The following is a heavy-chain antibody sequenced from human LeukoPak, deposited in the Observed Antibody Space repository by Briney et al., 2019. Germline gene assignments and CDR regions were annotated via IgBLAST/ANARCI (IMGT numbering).Heavy chain of an antibody. J-gene: IGHJ4*02. Sequence: PGGSLRLSCAASGFTFSSCAMSWVRQAPGKGLEWVSALSVSGGSSYYADSVKGRFTISRDNSKNTLYLQMNSLRAEDTAVYYCAKGWPVAATGGPGGTFDYWGQGTLVTVSS. D-gene: IGHD6-19*01. CDR2: LSVSGGSS. V-gene: IGHV3-23*01. CDR1: GFTFSSCA. CDR3: AKGWPVAATGGPGGTFDY.